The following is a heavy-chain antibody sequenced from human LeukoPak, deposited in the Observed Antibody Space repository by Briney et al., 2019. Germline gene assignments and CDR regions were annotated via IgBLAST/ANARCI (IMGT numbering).Heavy chain of an antibody. Sequence: ASVKVSCKASGYTFNNHYMYWVRQAPGQGLEWIGVINPSGGSTSYAQKFQGRVTMTRDTSTRTVYMEVNSLRSEDTAVYYCARQGTYSSAIGMGYWGQGTLVTVSS. CDR1: GYTFNNHY. CDR2: INPSGGST. J-gene: IGHJ4*02. CDR3: ARQGTYSSAIGMGY. V-gene: IGHV1-46*02. D-gene: IGHD6-19*01.